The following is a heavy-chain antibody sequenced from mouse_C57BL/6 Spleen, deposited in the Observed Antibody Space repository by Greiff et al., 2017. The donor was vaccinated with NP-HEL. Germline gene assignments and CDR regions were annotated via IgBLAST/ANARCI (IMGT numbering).Heavy chain of an antibody. Sequence: QVQLQQSGPELVKPGASVKISCKASGYAFSSSWMNWVKQRPGKGLEWIGRIYPGDGDTNYNGKFKGKATLTADKSSSTAYMQPSSLTSEDSAVYFCARSAIQLRLCYFDYWGQGTTLTVSS. J-gene: IGHJ2*01. CDR3: ARSAIQLRLCYFDY. V-gene: IGHV1-82*01. D-gene: IGHD3-2*02. CDR1: GYAFSSSW. CDR2: IYPGDGDT.